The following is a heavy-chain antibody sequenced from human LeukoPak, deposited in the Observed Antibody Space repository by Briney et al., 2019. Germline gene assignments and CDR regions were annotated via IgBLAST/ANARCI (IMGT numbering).Heavy chain of an antibody. J-gene: IGHJ4*02. CDR3: AREVYGDYWRPMVWDY. Sequence: KASETLSLTCAVYGGSFSGYYWSWIRQPPGKGLEWIGEINHSGSTNYNPSLKSRVTISVDTSKNQFSLKLSSVTAADTAVYYCAREVYGDYWRPMVWDYWGQGTLVTVSS. CDR1: GGSFSGYY. CDR2: INHSGST. D-gene: IGHD4-17*01. V-gene: IGHV4-34*01.